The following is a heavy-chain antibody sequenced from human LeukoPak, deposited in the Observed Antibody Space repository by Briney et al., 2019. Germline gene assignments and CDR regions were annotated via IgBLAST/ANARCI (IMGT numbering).Heavy chain of an antibody. V-gene: IGHV1-2*02. CDR3: ARDPRGYFPTRQILPFDY. CDR1: GYTFTGYY. CDR2: INPNSGGT. Sequence: ASVKVSCKASGYTFTGYYMHWVRQAPGQGLEWMGWINPNSGGTNYAQKFQGRVTMTRDTSISTAYMELSRLRSDDTAVYYCARDPRGYFPTRQILPFDYWGQGTLVTVSS. J-gene: IGHJ4*02. D-gene: IGHD2/OR15-2a*01.